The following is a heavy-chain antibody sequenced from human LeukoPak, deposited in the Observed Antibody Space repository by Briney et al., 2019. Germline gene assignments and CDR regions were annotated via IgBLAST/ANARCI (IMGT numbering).Heavy chain of an antibody. CDR3: ARARGGSHYFDY. CDR1: GFTVSSNY. J-gene: IGHJ4*02. Sequence: GGSLRLSCAASGFTVSSNYMSWVRQAPGKGLEWVSVIYSGGSTYDADSVKGRFTISRDNSKNTLYLQMNSLRAEDTAVYYCARARGGSHYFDYWGQGTLVTVSS. D-gene: IGHD1-26*01. V-gene: IGHV3-66*02. CDR2: IYSGGST.